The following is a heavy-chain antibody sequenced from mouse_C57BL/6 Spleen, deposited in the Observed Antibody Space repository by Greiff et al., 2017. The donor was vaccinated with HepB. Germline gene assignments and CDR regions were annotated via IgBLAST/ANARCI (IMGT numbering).Heavy chain of an antibody. CDR3: ARNGDFSWFAY. CDR2: IWSGGST. J-gene: IGHJ3*01. V-gene: IGHV2-2*01. CDR1: GFSLTSYG. Sequence: VKLMESGPGLVQPSQRLSITCTVSGFSLTSYGVHWVRQSPGKGLEWLGVIWSGGSTDYNAAFISRMSIRKDNSKSQVFFKMNSLQADDTAIYYCARNGDFSWFAYWGQGTLVTVSA.